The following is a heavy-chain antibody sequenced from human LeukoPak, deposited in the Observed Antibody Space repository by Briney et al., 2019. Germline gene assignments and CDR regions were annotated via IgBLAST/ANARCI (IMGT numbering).Heavy chain of an antibody. D-gene: IGHD3-22*01. Sequence: GGSLRLSCAASGFTFSSYSMNWVRQAPGKGLEWVSSISSSSSYIYYADSVKGRFTISRDNAKNSLYLQMNSLRAEDTAVYYCARDFSGGTLHYYDSSGPGDAFDIWGQGTMVTVSS. CDR1: GFTFSSYS. J-gene: IGHJ3*02. V-gene: IGHV3-21*01. CDR2: ISSSSSYI. CDR3: ARDFSGGTLHYYDSSGPGDAFDI.